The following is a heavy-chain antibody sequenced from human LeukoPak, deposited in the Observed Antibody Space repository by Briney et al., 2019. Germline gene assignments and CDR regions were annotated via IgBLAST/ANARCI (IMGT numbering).Heavy chain of an antibody. Sequence: SETLSLTCTVSGGSISSYYWSWIRQPPGKGLEWIGYIYYSGSTNYNPSLKSRVTISVDTSKNQFSLKLSSVTAADTAVYYCARARGQYDSSGWAFDSWGHGTLVTVSS. CDR3: ARARGQYDSSGWAFDS. CDR2: IYYSGST. D-gene: IGHD3-22*01. V-gene: IGHV4-59*01. J-gene: IGHJ4*01. CDR1: GGSISSYY.